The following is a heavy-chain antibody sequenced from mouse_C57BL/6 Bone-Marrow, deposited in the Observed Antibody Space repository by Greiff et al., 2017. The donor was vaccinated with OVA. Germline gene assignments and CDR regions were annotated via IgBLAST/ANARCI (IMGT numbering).Heavy chain of an antibody. V-gene: IGHV7-3*01. Sequence: EVMLVESGGGLVQPGGSLSLSCAASGFTFTDYYMSWVRQPPGKALEWLGFIRNKANGYTTEYSASVKGRFTISRDNSQSILYLQMNALRAEDSATYYCASSNWGAMDYWGQGTSVTVSS. CDR3: ASSNWGAMDY. D-gene: IGHD4-1*01. CDR1: GFTFTDYY. J-gene: IGHJ4*01. CDR2: IRNKANGYTT.